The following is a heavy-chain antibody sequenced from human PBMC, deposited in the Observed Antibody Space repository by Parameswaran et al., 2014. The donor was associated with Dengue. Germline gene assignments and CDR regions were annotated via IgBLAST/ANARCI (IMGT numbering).Heavy chain of an antibody. J-gene: IGHJ3*02. V-gene: IGHV1-18*01. CDR1: ISV. D-gene: IGHD3-22*01. CDR3: AREDYDSRAFDI. CDR2: ISPYNGNT. Sequence: ISVARLVRQAPGQGLEWMGRISPYNGNTIYAQSLQGRVTMTTDTSTSTAYMELRSLRSDDTAVYYCAREDYDSRAFDIWGQGTMVTVSS.